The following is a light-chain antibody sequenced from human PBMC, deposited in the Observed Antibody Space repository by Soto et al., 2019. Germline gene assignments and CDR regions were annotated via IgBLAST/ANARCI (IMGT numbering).Light chain of an antibody. CDR2: DAS. V-gene: IGKV1-5*01. Sequence: DIQMTQSPSTLSGSVGDRVTITCRASQSISSWIAWYQQKPGKAPKLLIYDASSLESGVPSRFSGSGSGTEFTLTISSLQPDDFATYYCQQYNSYSPTFGQGTKVDIK. CDR3: QQYNSYSPT. CDR1: QSISSW. J-gene: IGKJ1*01.